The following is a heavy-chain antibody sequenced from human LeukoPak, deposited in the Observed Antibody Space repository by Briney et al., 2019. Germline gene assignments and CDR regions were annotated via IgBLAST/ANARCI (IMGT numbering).Heavy chain of an antibody. V-gene: IGHV3-23*01. CDR3: AKETGYNSGWFDY. Sequence: GGSLRLSSAASGFTFSTYAMSWVRQAPGKGLEWVSAISGSGGSTYYADSVKGRFTVSRDNSKNTLYLQMNTLRAEDTAVYYCAKETGYNSGWFDYWGQGTLVTVSS. D-gene: IGHD6-19*01. CDR2: ISGSGGST. CDR1: GFTFSTYA. J-gene: IGHJ4*02.